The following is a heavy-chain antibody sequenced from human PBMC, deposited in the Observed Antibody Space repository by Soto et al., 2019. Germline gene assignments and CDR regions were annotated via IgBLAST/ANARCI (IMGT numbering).Heavy chain of an antibody. Sequence: QVQLQESGPGLVSPSETLSLTCTVSGGSFSNYYWSWIRRPPGKGLEWIGYIFYTGSSIYNPSLKSRVTMSVDMSKKEFSLNLSSVTAADTALYYCARTTTLENYFDYWGQGTLVTVSA. V-gene: IGHV4-59*01. J-gene: IGHJ4*02. D-gene: IGHD2-15*01. CDR2: IFYTGSS. CDR1: GGSFSNYY. CDR3: ARTTTLENYFDY.